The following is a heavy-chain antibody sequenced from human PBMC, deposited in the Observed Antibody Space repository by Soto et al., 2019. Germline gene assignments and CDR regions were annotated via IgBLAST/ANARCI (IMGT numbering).Heavy chain of an antibody. CDR2: RHFAGAT. Sequence: SETQSLTCSVSGGSISGDGYYWGWIRQSPTRGLEWLGSRHFAGATDYSPSLESRITVSVDTSRNQFSLRLSSVTAADTAVYYCVRDSASVAGKVDFFQHWGPGILVTVSS. J-gene: IGHJ1*01. V-gene: IGHV4-39*02. CDR3: VRDSASVAGKVDFFQH. D-gene: IGHD6-13*01. CDR1: GGSISGDGYY.